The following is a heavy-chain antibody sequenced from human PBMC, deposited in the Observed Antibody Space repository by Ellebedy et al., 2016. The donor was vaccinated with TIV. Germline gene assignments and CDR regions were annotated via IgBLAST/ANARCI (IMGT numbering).Heavy chain of an antibody. CDR3: AKRQIAAERYFDY. J-gene: IGHJ4*02. V-gene: IGHV3-23*01. CDR1: GFTFSSYG. Sequence: GESLKISCAASGFTFSSYGMSWVRQAPGKGLEWVSAIDAGGGTTKHADSVEGRFTISRDNARNTLYLQMNSLRAEDTAVYYCAKRQIAAERYFDYWGQGTLVTVSS. CDR2: IDAGGGTT. D-gene: IGHD6-13*01.